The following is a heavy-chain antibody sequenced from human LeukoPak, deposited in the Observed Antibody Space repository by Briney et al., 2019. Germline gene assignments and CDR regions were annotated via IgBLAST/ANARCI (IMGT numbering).Heavy chain of an antibody. Sequence: ASVKVSCKASGYTFTSYYMHWVRQAPGQGLEWMGWINPNSGGTNYAQKFQGRATMTRDTSISTVYMELSRLRSDDTAVYYCARVFSAYYYYYMDVWGKGTTVTISS. D-gene: IGHD1-26*01. CDR3: ARVFSAYYYYYMDV. CDR2: INPNSGGT. V-gene: IGHV1-2*02. CDR1: GYTFTSYY. J-gene: IGHJ6*03.